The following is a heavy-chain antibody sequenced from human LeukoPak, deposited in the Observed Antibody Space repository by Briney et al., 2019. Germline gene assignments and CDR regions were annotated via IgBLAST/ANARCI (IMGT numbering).Heavy chain of an antibody. V-gene: IGHV3-74*01. CDR1: GFTFSSYW. CDR2: INSDGIST. Sequence: PGGSLRLSCAASGFTFSSYWMHWVRQAPGEGVEWVSRINSDGISTSYADSVKGRFTISRDNAKNTLYLQMNSLRADDTAVYYCAKGGATVIDYWGQGTLVTVSS. CDR3: AKGGATVIDY. J-gene: IGHJ4*02. D-gene: IGHD4-17*01.